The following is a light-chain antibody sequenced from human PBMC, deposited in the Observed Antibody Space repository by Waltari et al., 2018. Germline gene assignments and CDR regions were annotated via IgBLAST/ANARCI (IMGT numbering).Light chain of an antibody. CDR3: HQYTTVSSLT. J-gene: IGKJ4*01. Sequence: DIQMTQSPSTLSASVGDRVTTTCRARQSIDRWLAWYQQKPGKAPNLLIYQASTLESGVPSRFSGSGSGTEFTLTISSLQPDDFATYYCHQYTTVSSLTFGGGTKVEMK. CDR2: QAS. V-gene: IGKV1-5*03. CDR1: QSIDRW.